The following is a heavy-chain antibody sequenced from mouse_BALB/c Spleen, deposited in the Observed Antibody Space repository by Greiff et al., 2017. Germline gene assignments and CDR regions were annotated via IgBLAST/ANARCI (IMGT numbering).Heavy chain of an antibody. D-gene: IGHD3-3*01. CDR1: GFNIKDTY. V-gene: IGHV14-3*02. CDR3: APLLGQDD. Sequence: EVQLQQSGAELVKPGASVKLSCTASGFNIKDTYMHWVKQRPEQGLEWIGRIDPANGNTKYDPKFQGKATITADTSSNTAYLQLSSLTSEDTAVYYCAPLLGQDDWGQGTTLTVSS. CDR2: IDPANGNT. J-gene: IGHJ2*01.